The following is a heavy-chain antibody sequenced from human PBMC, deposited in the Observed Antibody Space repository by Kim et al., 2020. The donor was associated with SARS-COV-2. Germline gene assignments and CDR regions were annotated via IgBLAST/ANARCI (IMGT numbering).Heavy chain of an antibody. Sequence: GSVKVSCKASGYTFTSYGISWVRQAPGQGLEWMGWISAYNGNTNYAQKLQGRVTMTTDTSTSTAYMELRSLRSDDTAVYYCARGAASSGWYPGGYWGQGTLVTVSS. CDR2: ISAYNGNT. CDR3: ARGAASSGWYPGGY. J-gene: IGHJ4*02. D-gene: IGHD6-19*01. CDR1: GYTFTSYG. V-gene: IGHV1-18*01.